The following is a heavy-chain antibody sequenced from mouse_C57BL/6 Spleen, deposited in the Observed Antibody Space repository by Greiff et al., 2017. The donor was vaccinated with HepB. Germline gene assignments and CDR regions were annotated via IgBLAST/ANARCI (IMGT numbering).Heavy chain of an antibody. D-gene: IGHD1-1*01. CDR2: ISSGSSTI. CDR3: ARDYGSRGFFAY. V-gene: IGHV5-17*01. J-gene: IGHJ3*01. Sequence: EVQGVESGGGLVKPGGSLKLSCAASGFTFSDYGMHWVRQAPEKGLEWVAYISSGSSTIYYADTVKGRFTISRDNAKNTLFLQMTSLRSEDTAMYYCARDYGSRGFFAYWGQGTLVTVSA. CDR1: GFTFSDYG.